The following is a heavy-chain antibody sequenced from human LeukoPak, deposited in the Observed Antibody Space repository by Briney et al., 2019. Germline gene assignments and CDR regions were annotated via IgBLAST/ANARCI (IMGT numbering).Heavy chain of an antibody. J-gene: IGHJ4*02. CDR2: ISGNNDNP. D-gene: IGHD2-2*01. CDR1: GYTFSNFG. CDR3: ARDGTSTDDY. V-gene: IGHV1-18*01. Sequence: ASVKVSCKTSGYTFSNFGINWVRQTPGQGLEWMGWISGNNDNPNYGQKFQGRFTVTTDSSTSTAYMELRNLRFDDTAVYYCARDGTSTDDYWGQGTLVTVSS.